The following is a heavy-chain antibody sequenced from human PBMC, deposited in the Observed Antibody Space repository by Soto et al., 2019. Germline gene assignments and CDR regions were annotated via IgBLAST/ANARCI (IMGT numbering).Heavy chain of an antibody. J-gene: IGHJ4*02. V-gene: IGHV1-2*02. D-gene: IGHD6-19*01. CDR3: ARPRYSSGWFYFDY. CDR2: INPNSGGT. Sequence: ASVKVSCKASGYTFTGYYMHWVRQAPGQGLEWMGWINPNSGGTNYAQKFQGRVTMTRDTSISTAYMELSRLRSDDTAVYYCARPRYSSGWFYFDYWGQGTLVTVSS. CDR1: GYTFTGYY.